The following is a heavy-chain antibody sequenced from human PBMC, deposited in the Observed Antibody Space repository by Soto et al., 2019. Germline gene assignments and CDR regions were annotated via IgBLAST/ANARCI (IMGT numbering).Heavy chain of an antibody. D-gene: IGHD2-21*01. J-gene: IGHJ4*02. V-gene: IGHV4-30-4*01. Sequence: KPSETLSLTCTVSGGSISSVDYYWSWIRQPPGKGMELIGYIYYSGSTYYNPSLKSRVTISVDPSKNQFSLKLSSVTAADTAVYYCARSGVGVSLTPPVHXWGQGTLVTVSX. CDR2: IYYSGST. CDR3: ARSGVGVSLTPPVHX. CDR1: GGSISSVDYY.